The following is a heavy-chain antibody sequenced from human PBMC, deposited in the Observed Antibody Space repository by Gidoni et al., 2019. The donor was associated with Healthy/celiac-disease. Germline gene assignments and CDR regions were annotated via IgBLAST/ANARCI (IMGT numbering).Heavy chain of an antibody. J-gene: IGHJ2*01. V-gene: IGHV3-53*04. CDR1: GFTVSSNY. D-gene: IGHD4-4*01. Sequence: EVQLVESGGGLVQPGGSLRLSCAASGFTVSSNYMSWVRQAQGKGLEWVSVIYSGGSTYYADSVKGRFTISRHNSKNTLYLQMNSLRAEDTAVYYCARSRIRIYSLKYWYFDLWGRGTLVTVSS. CDR2: IYSGGST. CDR3: ARSRIRIYSLKYWYFDL.